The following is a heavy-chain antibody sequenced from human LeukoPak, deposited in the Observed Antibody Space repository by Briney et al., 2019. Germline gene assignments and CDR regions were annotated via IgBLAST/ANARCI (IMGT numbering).Heavy chain of an antibody. Sequence: ASVKVSCKASGYTFTSYYMHWVRQAPGQGLERMGIINPSGGSTSYAQKFQGRVTMTRDTSTSTVYMELSSLRAEDTAVYYCARGGITIPSVGYWGQGTLVTVSS. CDR2: INPSGGST. V-gene: IGHV1-46*01. CDR3: ARGGITIPSVGY. J-gene: IGHJ4*02. D-gene: IGHD3-3*01. CDR1: GYTFTSYY.